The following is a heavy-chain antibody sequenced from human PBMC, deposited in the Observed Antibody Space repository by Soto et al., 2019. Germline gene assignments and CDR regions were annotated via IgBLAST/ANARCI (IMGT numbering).Heavy chain of an antibody. CDR3: ARDLGYSGYDERITMIVVVGAFDI. D-gene: IGHD3-22*01. J-gene: IGHJ3*02. CDR2: ISYDGSNK. CDR1: GFTFSSYA. Sequence: GGSLRLSCAASGFTFSSYAMHWVRQAPGKGLEWVAVISYDGSNKYYADSVKGRFTISRDNSKNTLYLQMNSLRAEDTAVYYCARDLGYSGYDERITMIVVVGAFDIWGQGTMVTVSS. V-gene: IGHV3-30-3*01.